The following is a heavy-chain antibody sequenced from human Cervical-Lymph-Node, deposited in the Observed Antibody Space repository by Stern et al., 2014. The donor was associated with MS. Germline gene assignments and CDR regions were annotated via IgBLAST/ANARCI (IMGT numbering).Heavy chain of an antibody. J-gene: IGHJ4*02. Sequence: QMQLQESGPGLVKPSETLSLTCSVSGGSISSYYWNWIRQPPGKGLEWIANVHYSGTTNYNPSLKSRVPILFNTSLNKISLKLTSVTAADTAVYYCAGSGTYYPDYWGQGILVTVSS. CDR2: VHYSGTT. D-gene: IGHD3-3*01. CDR1: GGSISSYY. CDR3: AGSGTYYPDY. V-gene: IGHV4-59*08.